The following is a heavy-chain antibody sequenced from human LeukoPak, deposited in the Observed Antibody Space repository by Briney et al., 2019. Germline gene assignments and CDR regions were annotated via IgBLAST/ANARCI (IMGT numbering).Heavy chain of an antibody. J-gene: IGHJ5*02. Sequence: PGGSLRLSCAASGFTFTSYVMHWVRQAPGKGLQWVALISYDGSNKYYADSVKGRFTISRDNSKNTLYLQMNSPRAEDTAVYYCARPRGAAAGTFGFDPWGQGTLVTVSS. D-gene: IGHD6-13*01. CDR3: ARPRGAAAGTFGFDP. CDR2: ISYDGSNK. CDR1: GFTFTSYV. V-gene: IGHV3-30*03.